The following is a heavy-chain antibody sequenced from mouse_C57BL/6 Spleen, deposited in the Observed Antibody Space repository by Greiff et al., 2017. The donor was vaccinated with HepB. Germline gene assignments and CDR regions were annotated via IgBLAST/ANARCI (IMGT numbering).Heavy chain of an antibody. CDR2: IDPSDSYT. J-gene: IGHJ4*01. D-gene: IGHD3-2*02. V-gene: IGHV1-50*01. Sequence: VQLQQSGAELVKPGASVKLSCKASGYTFTSYWMQWVKQRPGQGLEWIGEIDPSDSYTNYNQKFKGKATLTVDTSSSTAYMQLSSLTSEDSAVYYCARRRAAQDSYAMDYWGQGTSVTVSS. CDR3: ARRRAAQDSYAMDY. CDR1: GYTFTSYW.